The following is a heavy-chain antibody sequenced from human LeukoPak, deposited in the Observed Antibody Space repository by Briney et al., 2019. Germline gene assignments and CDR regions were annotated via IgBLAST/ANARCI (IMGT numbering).Heavy chain of an antibody. J-gene: IGHJ1*01. CDR2: INPSGGST. CDR3: ARARYSSSWPLPHAEYFQH. V-gene: IGHV1-46*01. D-gene: IGHD6-13*01. CDR1: GYTFTSYY. Sequence: ASVKVSCKASGYTFTSYYMHWVRQAPGQGLEWMGIINPSGGSTSYAQKFQGRVTMTRDTSTSTVYMHLSSLRSEDTAVYYCARARYSSSWPLPHAEYFQHWGQGTLVTVSS.